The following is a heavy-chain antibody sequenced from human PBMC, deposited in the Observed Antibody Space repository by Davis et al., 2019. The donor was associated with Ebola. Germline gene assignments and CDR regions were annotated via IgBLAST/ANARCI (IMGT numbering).Heavy chain of an antibody. Sequence: PSETLSLTCAVYGCSFSGYYWSWIRQPPGKGLEWIGEINHSGSTNYNPSLKSRVTISVDTSKNQFSLKLSSVTAADTAVYYCALGIRFLEWFEDYWGQGTLVTVSS. CDR3: ALGIRFLEWFEDY. D-gene: IGHD3-3*01. V-gene: IGHV4-34*01. J-gene: IGHJ4*01. CDR1: GCSFSGYY. CDR2: INHSGST.